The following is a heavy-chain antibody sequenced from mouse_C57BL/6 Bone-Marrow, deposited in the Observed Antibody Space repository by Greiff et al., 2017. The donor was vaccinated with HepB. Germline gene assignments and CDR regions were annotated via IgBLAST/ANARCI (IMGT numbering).Heavy chain of an antibody. V-gene: IGHV3-6*01. CDR1: GYSITSGYY. Sequence: VQLKQSGPGLVKPSQSLSLTCSVTGYSITSGYYWNWIRQFPGNKLEWMGYISYDGSNNYNPSLKNRISITRDTSKNQFFLKLNSVTTEDTATYYCARVGTTVGYFDYWGQGTTLTVSS. CDR2: ISYDGSN. CDR3: ARVGTTVGYFDY. D-gene: IGHD1-1*01. J-gene: IGHJ2*01.